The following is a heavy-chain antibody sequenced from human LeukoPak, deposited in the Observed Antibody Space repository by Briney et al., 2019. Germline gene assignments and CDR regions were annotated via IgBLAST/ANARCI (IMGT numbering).Heavy chain of an antibody. Sequence: GASVKVSCKASGYTFSSYYMHWVRQAPGQGLEWMGIINPSGGNTNYAQKFQGRVTMTRDMSTSTVYMELSSLRSEDTAVYYCARERSSGYNDAFDIWGQGTMVTVSS. J-gene: IGHJ3*02. CDR3: ARERSSGYNDAFDI. CDR2: INPSGGNT. V-gene: IGHV1-46*01. CDR1: GYTFSSYY. D-gene: IGHD3-22*01.